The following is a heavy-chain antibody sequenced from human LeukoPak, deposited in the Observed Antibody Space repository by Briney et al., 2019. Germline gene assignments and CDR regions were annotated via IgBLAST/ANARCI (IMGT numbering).Heavy chain of an antibody. CDR3: ASSPPYSSGFRIDY. CDR2: VLYSGNT. CDR1: GGSIGSRSYY. V-gene: IGHV4-39*01. J-gene: IGHJ4*02. Sequence: SETLSLTCTVSGGSIGSRSYYWGWIRQPPGKGLEWIGSVLYSGNTYYNPSLKSRLTISVDTSKNHFSLKLSSVTAADTAVYYCASSPPYSSGFRIDYWGQGILVTVSS. D-gene: IGHD6-19*01.